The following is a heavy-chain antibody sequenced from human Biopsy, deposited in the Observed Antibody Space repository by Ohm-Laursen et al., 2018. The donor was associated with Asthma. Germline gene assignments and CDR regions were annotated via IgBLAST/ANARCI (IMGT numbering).Heavy chain of an antibody. V-gene: IGHV3-7*03. D-gene: IGHD3-22*01. CDR3: ARGDSSNWSHYYFDY. J-gene: IGHJ4*02. Sequence: SLRLSCAASGFTFGDYWMSWGRQTPGKGLEWVATITGDGSQKFYVDSVTSRFTISRDYSKNTLYLQMHSLRAEDTAVYYCARGDSSNWSHYYFDYWGQGTLVTVSS. CDR1: GFTFGDYW. CDR2: ITGDGSQK.